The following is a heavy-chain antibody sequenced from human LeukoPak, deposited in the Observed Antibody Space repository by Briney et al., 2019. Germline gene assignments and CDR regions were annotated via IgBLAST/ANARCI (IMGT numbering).Heavy chain of an antibody. CDR1: GYTFTSYG. CDR3: ARGDGYCSGGSCMIFDY. D-gene: IGHD2-15*01. CDR2: ISAYNGNT. J-gene: IGHJ4*02. V-gene: IGHV1-18*01. Sequence: GASVKVSCKASGYTFTSYGISWVRQAPGQGLEWMGWISAYNGNTNYAQKLQGRVTMTTDTSTSTAYMELRSLRSDDTAIYYCARGDGYCSGGSCMIFDYWGQGTLVTVSS.